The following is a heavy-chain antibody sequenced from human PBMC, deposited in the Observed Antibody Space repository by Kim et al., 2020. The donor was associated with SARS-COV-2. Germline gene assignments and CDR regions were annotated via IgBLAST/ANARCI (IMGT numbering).Heavy chain of an antibody. CDR3: ARVGRQWRPYNLNDEGYIS. D-gene: IGHD1-20*01. Sequence: GGSLRLSCAASGFTFSDYYMSWIRQAPGKGLEWVSYISSSSSYTNYADSVKGRFTISRDNAKNSLYLQMNSLRAEDTAVYYCARVGRQWRPYNLNDEGYISWGQGTLVTVSS. CDR1: GFTFSDYY. J-gene: IGHJ5*02. CDR2: ISSSSSYT. V-gene: IGHV3-11*06.